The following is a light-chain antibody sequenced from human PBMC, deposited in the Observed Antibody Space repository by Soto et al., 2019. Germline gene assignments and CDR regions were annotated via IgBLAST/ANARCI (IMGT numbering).Light chain of an antibody. CDR2: GAS. J-gene: IGKJ1*01. V-gene: IGKV1-6*01. CDR1: QGISNE. Sequence: IQMTQSPSSLSASVGDRVTITCRASQGISNELGWYQQRPGKAPKVLIYGASNLQSGVPSRFSGSASGTDFTLTISSLQPEDFATDYCLQDYTYPWTFGQGTKVEMK. CDR3: LQDYTYPWT.